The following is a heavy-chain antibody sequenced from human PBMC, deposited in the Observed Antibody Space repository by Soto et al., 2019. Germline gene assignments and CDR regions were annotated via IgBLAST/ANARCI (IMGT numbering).Heavy chain of an antibody. J-gene: IGHJ3*02. Sequence: SVKVSCKASGGTFSSYTISWVRQAPGQGIEWMGSIIPILGIANFAQKFQGRVTFTSDNSTSTAYMELSSLRSEDTAVYYCARWGGIAVAGQAFDIWGQGTMVTVSS. D-gene: IGHD6-19*01. CDR3: ARWGGIAVAGQAFDI. V-gene: IGHV1-69*02. CDR2: IIPILGIA. CDR1: GGTFSSYT.